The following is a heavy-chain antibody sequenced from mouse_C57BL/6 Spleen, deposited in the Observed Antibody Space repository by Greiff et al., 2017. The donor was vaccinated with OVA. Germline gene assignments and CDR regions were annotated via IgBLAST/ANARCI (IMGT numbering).Heavy chain of an antibody. CDR1: GYSITSGYY. V-gene: IGHV3-6*01. D-gene: IGHD3-2*02. Sequence: VQLQQSGPGLVKPSQSLSLTCSVTGYSITSGYYWNWIRQFPGNKLEWMGYISYDGSNNYNPSLKNRISITRDTSKNQFFLKLNSVTTEDTATYYCARGGTAQATGWFAYWGQGTLVTVSA. J-gene: IGHJ3*01. CDR2: ISYDGSN. CDR3: ARGGTAQATGWFAY.